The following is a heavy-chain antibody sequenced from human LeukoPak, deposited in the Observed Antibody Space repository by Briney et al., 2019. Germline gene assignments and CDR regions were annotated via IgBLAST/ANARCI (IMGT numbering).Heavy chain of an antibody. J-gene: IGHJ4*02. CDR1: GDSVSSKNGA. CDR2: TYYRSKWYN. V-gene: IGHV6-1*01. CDR3: ARDEGASGWYTFDY. Sequence: SQTLSLTCGISGDSVSSKNGAWNWIRQSPSRGLEWLGRTYYRSKWYNDYAVFMQGRISINPDTSKNQFSLQLNSVTPEDTAVYYCARDEGASGWYTFDYWGQGTQVTVSS. D-gene: IGHD6-19*01.